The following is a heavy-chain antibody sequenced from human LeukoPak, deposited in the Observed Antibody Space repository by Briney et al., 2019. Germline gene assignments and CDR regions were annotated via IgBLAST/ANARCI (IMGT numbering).Heavy chain of an antibody. D-gene: IGHD2-2*01. V-gene: IGHV3-23*01. Sequence: SGGSLRLSCAASGFTFSSYAMSWVRQAPGKGLEWVSAISGSGGSTYYADSVKGRFTISRDNSKNTLYLQMNSLRAEDTAVYYCAKDERPIVVVPAALDYWGQGTLVTVSS. CDR3: AKDERPIVVVPAALDY. CDR2: ISGSGGST. J-gene: IGHJ4*02. CDR1: GFTFSSYA.